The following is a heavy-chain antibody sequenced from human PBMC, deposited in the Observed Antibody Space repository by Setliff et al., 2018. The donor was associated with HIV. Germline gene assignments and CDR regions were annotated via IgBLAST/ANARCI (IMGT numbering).Heavy chain of an antibody. CDR3: ARVLDYYDSSPYYFDY. CDR2: IYHNGNT. J-gene: IGHJ4*02. D-gene: IGHD3-22*01. V-gene: IGHV4-59*11. CDR1: GISITSHY. Sequence: PSETLSLTCTASGISITSHYWSWIRQPPGKGLEWVGTIYHNGNTNYNPSLKSRVTISVDTSKNQFSLRLSSVTAADTAVYYCARVLDYYDSSPYYFDYWGQGTLVTVSS.